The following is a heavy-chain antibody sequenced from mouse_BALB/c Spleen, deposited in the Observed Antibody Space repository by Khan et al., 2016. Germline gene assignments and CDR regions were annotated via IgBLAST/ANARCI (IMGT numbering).Heavy chain of an antibody. CDR1: GFTFSNYA. D-gene: IGHD1-3*01. V-gene: IGHV5-9-1*01. Sequence: EVELVESGGGLVKPGESLKLSCAASGFTFSNYAMSWVRQTPEKRLEWVATVSKGGSYTYYPDSVRGRFTISRDNAKNTLYLQMSSLRSEDTAMYYCARDQYKGGYYFDYGGQGTTLTVSS. J-gene: IGHJ2*01. CDR2: VSKGGSYT. CDR3: ARDQYKGGYYFDY.